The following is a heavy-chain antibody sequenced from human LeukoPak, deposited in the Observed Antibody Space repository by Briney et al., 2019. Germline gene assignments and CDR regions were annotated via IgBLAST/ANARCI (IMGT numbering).Heavy chain of an antibody. CDR3: ARGRSITILRGVAISDGFDI. CDR2: LAPSRDYI. J-gene: IGHJ3*02. D-gene: IGHD3-10*01. Sequence: GGSLRLSCAASGFNFSTYSMHWVRQAPGKGLEGVSSLAPSRDYIYSAGSLKGRFTIPRDNAKNSLYLHMNSLRPDDTAVYYCARGRSITILRGVAISDGFDIWGQGTKVTVS. CDR1: GFNFSTYS. V-gene: IGHV3-21*06.